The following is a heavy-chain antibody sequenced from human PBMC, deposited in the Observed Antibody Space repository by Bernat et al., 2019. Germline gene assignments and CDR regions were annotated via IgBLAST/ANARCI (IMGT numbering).Heavy chain of an antibody. CDR1: GFTFSSYG. CDR2: IWYDGSNK. CDR3: ARIGDHGFYYFDY. J-gene: IGHJ4*02. V-gene: IGHV3-33*01. Sequence: QLQLVESGGGVVQPGRSLRLSCAASGFTFSSYGMHWVRQAPGKGLVWVSVIWYDGSNKYYADSVKGRFTISRDNSKNTLYLQMNSLRAEDTAVYYLARIGDHGFYYFDYWGQGTLVTVSS. D-gene: IGHD2-21*02.